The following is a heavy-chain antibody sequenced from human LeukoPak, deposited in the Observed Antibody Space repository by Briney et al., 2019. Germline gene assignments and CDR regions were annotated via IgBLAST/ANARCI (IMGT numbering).Heavy chain of an antibody. CDR3: TKDRRNYYYGSGDDTIDI. CDR1: GFTVSSSY. V-gene: IGHV3-53*01. D-gene: IGHD3-10*01. CDR2: IYSAGTT. Sequence: GGSLTLSCAASGFTVSSSYMSWVRQAPGKGLEWVPIIYSAGTTYYADSVKGRFTISRDNSKKTLSLQMNSMRAEDTALYYCTKDRRNYYYGSGDDTIDIWGQGTMVTVS. J-gene: IGHJ3*02.